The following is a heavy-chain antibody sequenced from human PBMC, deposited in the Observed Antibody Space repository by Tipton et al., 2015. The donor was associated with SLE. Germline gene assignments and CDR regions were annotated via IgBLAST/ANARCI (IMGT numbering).Heavy chain of an antibody. D-gene: IGHD3-3*01. Sequence: TLSLTCAVYGGSFSGYYWSWIRQPPGKGLEWIGEINHSGSTNYNPSLKSRVTISVDTSKNQFSLKLRSVTAADTAVYYCARLLVYDFWSGYPQYYYYYYMDVWGKGTTVTVSS. CDR1: GGSFSGYY. CDR2: INHSGST. J-gene: IGHJ6*03. CDR3: ARLLVYDFWSGYPQYYYYYYMDV. V-gene: IGHV4-34*01.